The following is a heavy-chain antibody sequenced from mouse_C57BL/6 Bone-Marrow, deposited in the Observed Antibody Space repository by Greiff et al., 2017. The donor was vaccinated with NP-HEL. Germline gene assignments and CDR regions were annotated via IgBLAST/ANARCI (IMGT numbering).Heavy chain of an antibody. D-gene: IGHD1-1*01. CDR3: ASYYGSSPLYAMDY. V-gene: IGHV2-2*01. CDR1: GFSFTSYG. Sequence: QVQLQQSGPGLVQPSQSLSIPCTVSGFSFTSYGVHWVRQSPGKGLEWLGVIWSGGSTDSNAAFISRLSISKDNSKSQVFFKMNSLQADDTAIYYCASYYGSSPLYAMDYWGQGTSVTVSS. CDR2: IWSGGST. J-gene: IGHJ4*01.